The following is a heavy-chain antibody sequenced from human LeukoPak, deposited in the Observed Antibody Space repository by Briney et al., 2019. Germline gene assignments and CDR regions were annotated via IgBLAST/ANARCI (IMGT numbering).Heavy chain of an antibody. Sequence: GGSLRLSCAASGFTFSDYYMSWIRQAPGKGLEWVSYISSSSSYTNYVDSVKGRFTISRDNAKNSLYLQMNSLRAEDTAVYYCARGVGAKDAFDIWGQGTMVTVSS. V-gene: IGHV3-11*05. D-gene: IGHD1-26*01. CDR2: ISSSSSYT. CDR1: GFTFSDYY. J-gene: IGHJ3*02. CDR3: ARGVGAKDAFDI.